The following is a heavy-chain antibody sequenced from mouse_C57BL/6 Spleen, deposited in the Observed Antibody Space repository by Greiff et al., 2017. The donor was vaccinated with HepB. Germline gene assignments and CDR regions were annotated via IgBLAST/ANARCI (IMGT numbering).Heavy chain of an antibody. CDR1: GYAFSSYW. CDR3: AREESVPAWWDY. CDR2: IYPGDGDT. V-gene: IGHV1-80*01. D-gene: IGHD6-2*01. J-gene: IGHJ3*01. Sequence: QVQLKQSGAELVKPGASVKISCKASGYAFSSYWMNWVKQRPGKGLEWIGQIYPGDGDTNYNGKFKGKATLTADKSSSTAYMQLSSLTSEESAVYFCAREESVPAWWDYWGQGTRVTVSA.